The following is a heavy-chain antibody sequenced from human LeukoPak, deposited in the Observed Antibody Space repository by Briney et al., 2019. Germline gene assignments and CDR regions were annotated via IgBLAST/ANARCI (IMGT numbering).Heavy chain of an antibody. D-gene: IGHD5-18*01. J-gene: IGHJ5*02. CDR1: GGSISSYH. Sequence: SETLSLTCTVSGGSISSYHWSWIRQPPGKGPEWIGLIYDSGSTYYNPSLQSRVTISVDTSKNRLSLKLTSVAAADTAVYYCARAGGYSYSFDPWGQGTLVTVSS. V-gene: IGHV4-59*01. CDR2: IYDSGST. CDR3: ARAGGYSYSFDP.